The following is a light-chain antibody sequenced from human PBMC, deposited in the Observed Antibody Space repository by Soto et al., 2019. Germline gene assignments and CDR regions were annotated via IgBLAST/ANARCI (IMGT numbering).Light chain of an antibody. CDR3: QQYTGPPPT. Sequence: EIILTQSPDTLSLSPGERATLSCRAIQTVSSNYLSWCQQRPGQAPRLLIYGASTRAAGIPDRFSGSGSGTDFTLTITRLEPEDSAVYFCQQYTGPPPTFGQGTRLEIK. J-gene: IGKJ5*01. V-gene: IGKV3-20*01. CDR2: GAS. CDR1: QTVSSNY.